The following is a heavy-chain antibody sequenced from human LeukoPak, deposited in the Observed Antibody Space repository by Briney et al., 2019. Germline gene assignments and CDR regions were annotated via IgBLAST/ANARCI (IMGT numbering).Heavy chain of an antibody. CDR3: ARLTASGTYN. D-gene: IGHD3-10*01. CDR1: GFTFITSP. CDR2: ITRGGHRT. V-gene: IGHV3-23*01. J-gene: IGHJ4*02. Sequence: PGGSLRLSCAASGFTFITSPMSWVRQAPGKGLEWVSSITRGGHRTHYADSAKGRFTIPRDNSKSALYLQMNSLRGDDTAVYYCARLTASGTYNWGQGALVTVSS.